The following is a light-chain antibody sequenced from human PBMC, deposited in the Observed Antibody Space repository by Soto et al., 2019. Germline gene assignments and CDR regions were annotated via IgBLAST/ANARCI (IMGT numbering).Light chain of an antibody. J-gene: IGLJ3*02. CDR2: RNN. CDR3: EAWDDSLYSWV. Sequence: QSVLTQPPSASGTPGQRITISCSGSSSNIGSHYVYWYQQLPGTAPKLLIYRNNQRTSGVPDRFSGSKSGTSASLAISGLRAEDEADSDCEAWDDSLYSWVFGGGTKLTVL. CDR1: SSNIGSHY. V-gene: IGLV1-47*01.